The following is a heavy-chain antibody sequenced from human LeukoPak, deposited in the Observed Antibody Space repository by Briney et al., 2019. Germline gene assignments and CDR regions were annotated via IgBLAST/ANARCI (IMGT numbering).Heavy chain of an antibody. Sequence: PGGSLRLSCAASGISFSNYWMTWIRQAPEKGLQWVANIKEDGSDKNYADSVKGRFTISRDNAKNLLYLQMNSLRAEDTAVYYCASGYSRPGHARDAFDIWGQGTKVTVSS. V-gene: IGHV3-7*01. J-gene: IGHJ3*02. CDR1: GISFSNYW. CDR3: ASGYSRPGHARDAFDI. CDR2: IKEDGSDK. D-gene: IGHD2-15*01.